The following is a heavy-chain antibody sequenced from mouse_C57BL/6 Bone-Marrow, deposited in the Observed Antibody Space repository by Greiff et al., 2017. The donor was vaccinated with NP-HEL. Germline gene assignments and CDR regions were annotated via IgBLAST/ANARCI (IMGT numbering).Heavy chain of an antibody. Sequence: EVKLQQSVAELVRPGASVKLSCTASGFNIKNTYMHWVKQRPEKRLEWIGRIDPANGNTNYAPKFQGKATITADTSSNTAYQQLSCLTSEDTSSYYGARSSRWVLYFDVWGTGTTVTVSS. D-gene: IGHD4-1*01. CDR3: ARSSRWVLYFDV. CDR1: GFNIKNTY. CDR2: IDPANGNT. J-gene: IGHJ1*03. V-gene: IGHV14-3*01.